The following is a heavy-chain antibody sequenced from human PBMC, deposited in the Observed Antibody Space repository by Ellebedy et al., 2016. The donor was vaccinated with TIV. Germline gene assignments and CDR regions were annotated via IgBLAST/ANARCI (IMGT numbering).Heavy chain of an antibody. CDR3: ARISSGRSFYGMDV. V-gene: IGHV3-11*01. CDR1: GFSSSDYY. J-gene: IGHJ6*02. CDR2: ISDSGSMI. Sequence: GGSLRLXCAASGFSSSDYYTSWIRQAPGKGLEWVSYISDSGSMIHYADSVKGRFTISRDNSKNSLYLQMNNLRAEDTAVYYCARISSGRSFYGMDVWGQGTTVTVSS. D-gene: IGHD6-19*01.